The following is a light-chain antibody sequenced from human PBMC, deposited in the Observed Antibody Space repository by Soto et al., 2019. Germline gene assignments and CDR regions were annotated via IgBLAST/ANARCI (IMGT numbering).Light chain of an antibody. CDR3: QHRGR. CDR2: DAS. J-gene: IGKJ1*01. V-gene: IGKV3-11*01. Sequence: VLTQSPATLSLSPGDRATLSCRAGQNINNFIAWYQHKPGQAPRLLICDASNRATGIPGRFSGSGSGTDFTLTITSLESEDFAVYYCQHRGRFGEGTKVDIK. CDR1: QNINNF.